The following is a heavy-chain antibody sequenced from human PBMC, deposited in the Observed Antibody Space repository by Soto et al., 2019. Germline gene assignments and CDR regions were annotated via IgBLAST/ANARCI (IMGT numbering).Heavy chain of an antibody. V-gene: IGHV3-72*01. Sequence: EVQVVESGGGLVQPGGSLRLSCAAFGFTFSDHYMDWVRQAPGKGLEWVGRTRNKANSYTTEYAASVKGSFTISIDDSMNSLYLQMNSLTTEDTAVYYCASGYSSGRYGAAFDVWGQGNTVIVSS. J-gene: IGHJ3*01. CDR2: TRNKANSYTT. D-gene: IGHD6-19*01. CDR3: ASGYSSGRYGAAFDV. CDR1: GFTFSDHY.